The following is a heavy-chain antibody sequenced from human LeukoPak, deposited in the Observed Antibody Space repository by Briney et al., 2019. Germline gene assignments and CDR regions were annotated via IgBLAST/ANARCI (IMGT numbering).Heavy chain of an antibody. V-gene: IGHV4-39*01. CDR3: ARLALGYCSSTSCYGKIGWDY. CDR2: IYYSGST. CDR1: GGSISSSSYY. Sequence: SETLSLTCTVSGGSISSSSYYWGWIRQPPGKGLEWIGSIYYSGSTYYNPSLKSRVTISVDTSKNQFSLKLSSVTAADTAVYYCARLALGYCSSTSCYGKIGWDYWGQGTLVTVSS. J-gene: IGHJ4*02. D-gene: IGHD2-2*01.